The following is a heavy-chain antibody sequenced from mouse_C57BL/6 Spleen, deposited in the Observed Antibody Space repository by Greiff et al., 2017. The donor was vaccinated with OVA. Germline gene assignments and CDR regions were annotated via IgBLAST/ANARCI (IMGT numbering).Heavy chain of an antibody. D-gene: IGHD1-1*01. CDR1: GFTFSSYA. CDR2: ISDGGSYT. V-gene: IGHV5-4*03. J-gene: IGHJ2*01. Sequence: EVKLVESGGGLVKPGGSLKLSCAASGFTFSSYAMSWVRQTPEKRLEWVATISDGGSYTYYPDNVKGRFTISRDNAKNNLYLQMSHLKSEDTAMYYCARCYGSSYVEYFDYWGQGTTLTVSS. CDR3: ARCYGSSYVEYFDY.